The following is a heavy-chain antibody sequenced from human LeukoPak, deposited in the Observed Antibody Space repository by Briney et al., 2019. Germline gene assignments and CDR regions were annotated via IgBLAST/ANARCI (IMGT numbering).Heavy chain of an antibody. CDR1: GFTFDDYA. CDR2: ISWDGGST. V-gene: IGHV3-43D*03. J-gene: IGHJ4*02. Sequence: GGSLRLSCAASGFTFDDYAMHWVRQAPGKGLEWVSLISWDGGSTYYADSVKGRFTISRDNSKNSLYLQMNSLRAEDTALYYCAKDLTVNDYGDYGVDYWGQGTLVTVSS. D-gene: IGHD4-17*01. CDR3: AKDLTVNDYGDYGVDY.